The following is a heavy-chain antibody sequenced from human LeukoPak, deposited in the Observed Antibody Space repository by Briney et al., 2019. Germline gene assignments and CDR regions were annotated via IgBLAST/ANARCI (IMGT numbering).Heavy chain of an antibody. D-gene: IGHD6-13*01. J-gene: IGHJ4*02. Sequence: SVKVSCKASGGTFSSYAISWVRQAPGQGLEWMGRIIPIFGIASYAQKFQGRVTITADKSTSTAYMELSSLRSEDTAVYYCARDGIAAAGRGFYDYWGQGTLVTVSS. CDR1: GGTFSSYA. CDR2: IIPIFGIA. CDR3: ARDGIAAAGRGFYDY. V-gene: IGHV1-69*04.